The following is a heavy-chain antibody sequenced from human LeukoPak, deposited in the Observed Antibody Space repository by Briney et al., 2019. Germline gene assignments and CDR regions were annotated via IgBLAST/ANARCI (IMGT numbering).Heavy chain of an antibody. CDR3: ARGGSRGGSYYVRPNFDY. CDR1: GGSFSGYY. V-gene: IGHV4-34*01. J-gene: IGHJ4*02. D-gene: IGHD1-26*01. Sequence: PSETLSLTCAVCGGSFSGYYWSWIRQPPGEGLEWIGEINHSGSTNYNPSLKSRVTISVDTSKNQFSLKLSSVTAADTAVYYCARGGSRGGSYYVRPNFDYWGQGTLVTVSS. CDR2: INHSGST.